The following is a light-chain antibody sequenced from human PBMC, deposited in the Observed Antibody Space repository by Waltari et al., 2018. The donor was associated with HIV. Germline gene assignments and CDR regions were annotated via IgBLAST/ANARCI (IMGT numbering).Light chain of an antibody. J-gene: IGLJ1*01. CDR1: SRDVAGYNS. V-gene: IGLV2-14*01. CDR3: SSYTSSSTLVV. Sequence: QCALTQPASVSGSPGQSLNISCTATSRDVAGYNSVSWYQQHPGKAPKLMIYEVSNRPSGVSNRFSGSKSGNTASLTISGLQAEDEADYYCSSYTSSSTLVVFGTGTKVTVL. CDR2: EVS.